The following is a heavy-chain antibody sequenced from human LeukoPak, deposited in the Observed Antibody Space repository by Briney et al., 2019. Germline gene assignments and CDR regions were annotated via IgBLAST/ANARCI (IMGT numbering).Heavy chain of an antibody. CDR1: GFNFNTYA. J-gene: IGHJ4*02. CDR3: AKTTVVIITPSFFYFDY. D-gene: IGHD3-22*01. CDR2: LSGSGATT. V-gene: IGHV3-23*01. Sequence: GGSLRLSCAASGFNFNTYAMSWVRQAPGKGLEWVSVLSGSGATTYYADSAKGRFTISRDNSKNTLYLQMNSLRAEDTAVYYCAKTTVVIITPSFFYFDYWGQGTLVTVSS.